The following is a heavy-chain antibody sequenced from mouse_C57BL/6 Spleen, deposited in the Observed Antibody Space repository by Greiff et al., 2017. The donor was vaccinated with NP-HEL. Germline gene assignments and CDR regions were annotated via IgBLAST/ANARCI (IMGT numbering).Heavy chain of an antibody. J-gene: IGHJ4*01. CDR1: GFTFSSYA. CDR3: ARSRTGTGYAMDY. Sequence: EVKLVESGGGLVKPGGSLKLSCAASGFTFSSYAMSWVRQTPEKRLEWVATISDGGSYTYYPDNVKGRFTISRDNAKNNLYLQMSHLKSEDTAMYYCARSRTGTGYAMDYWGQGTSVTVSS. D-gene: IGHD4-1*01. CDR2: ISDGGSYT. V-gene: IGHV5-4*03.